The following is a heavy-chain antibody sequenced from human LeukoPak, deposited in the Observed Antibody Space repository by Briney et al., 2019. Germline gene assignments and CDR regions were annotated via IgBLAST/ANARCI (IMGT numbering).Heavy chain of an antibody. V-gene: IGHV4-59*08. CDR1: GGSISNYY. J-gene: IGHJ4*02. CDR3: ARLDAAAGRYLQFFY. Sequence: SETLSLTCTVSGGSISNYYWSWIRQSPEKGLEWIGYIHDSGSTNYNPSLKRRVTISVDTSKNQFSLKLSSVTAADTAVYYCARLDAAAGRYLQFFYWGQGTLVTVSS. D-gene: IGHD5-24*01. CDR2: IHDSGST.